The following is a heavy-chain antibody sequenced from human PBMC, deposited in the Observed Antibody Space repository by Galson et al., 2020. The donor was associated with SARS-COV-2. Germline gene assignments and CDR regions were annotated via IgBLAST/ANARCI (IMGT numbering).Heavy chain of an antibody. CDR2: IYYGGST. V-gene: IGHV4-39*01. CDR3: ARQNRILGGYYGPFDI. J-gene: IGHJ3*02. D-gene: IGHD1-26*01. CDR1: GGSISSSSYY. Sequence: KASETLSLTCTVSGGSISSSSYYWGWIRQPPGKGLEWIGSIYYGGSTYYNPSLKTRLTISVDTSNNHFSLKLSSLTAADTAVYFCARQNRILGGYYGPFDIWGQGTMVTVSS.